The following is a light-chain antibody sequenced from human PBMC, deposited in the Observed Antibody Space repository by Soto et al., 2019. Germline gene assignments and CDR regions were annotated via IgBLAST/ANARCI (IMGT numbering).Light chain of an antibody. V-gene: IGLV2-11*01. CDR2: GVS. J-gene: IGLJ1*01. CDR3: CSYAGSYTFDV. CDR1: SSDVGGYNY. Sequence: QSALTQPRSVSGSPGQSVTISCTGTSSDVGGYNYVSWYQQHPGKAPKVMIYGVSKRPSGVPDRFSGSKSGNTASLTISGLQAEDEADYYCCSYAGSYTFDVFGNGTKVTVL.